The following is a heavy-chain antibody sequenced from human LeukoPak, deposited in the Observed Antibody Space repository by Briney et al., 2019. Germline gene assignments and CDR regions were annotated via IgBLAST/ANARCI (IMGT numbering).Heavy chain of an antibody. CDR2: ISSNGGST. Sequence: GGSLRLSCAASGFTFSSYAMHWVRQAPGKGLEYVSAISSNGGSTYYANSVKGRFTISRDNSKNTLYLQMGSLRAEDMAVYYCAREYYDILTDPPWFDPWGQGTLVTVSS. D-gene: IGHD3-9*01. CDR1: GFTFSSYA. CDR3: AREYYDILTDPPWFDP. J-gene: IGHJ5*02. V-gene: IGHV3-64*01.